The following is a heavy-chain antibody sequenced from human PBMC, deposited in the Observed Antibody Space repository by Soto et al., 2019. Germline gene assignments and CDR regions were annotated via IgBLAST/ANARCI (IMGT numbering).Heavy chain of an antibody. V-gene: IGHV1-46*01. Sequence: ASVKVSCKAPGDTFTRYYLNWVRQAPGQGLELMGVINPHGGSTKYAQKFQGRVTMTRDTSRSTVYMELRSLRSDDTAIYYCARSSGGNFGIIIEGSNWFDPWGQGTLVTVSS. CDR3: ARSSGGNFGIIIEGSNWFDP. J-gene: IGHJ5*02. CDR2: INPHGGST. CDR1: GDTFTRYY. D-gene: IGHD3-3*01.